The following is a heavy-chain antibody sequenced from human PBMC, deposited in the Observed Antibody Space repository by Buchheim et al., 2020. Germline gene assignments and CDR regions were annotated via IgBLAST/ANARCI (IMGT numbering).Heavy chain of an antibody. Sequence: QVQLVQSGAEVKKPGASVKVSCKASGYTFTGYYMHWVRQAPGQGLEWMGWINPNSGGTNYAQKFQGWVTMTRDTSISTAYMELSRLRSGGTDVYYCARSGITIFGVVIDNYYYYGMDVWGQGTT. CDR1: GYTFTGYY. CDR3: ARSGITIFGVVIDNYYYYGMDV. CDR2: INPNSGGT. D-gene: IGHD3-3*01. V-gene: IGHV1-2*04. J-gene: IGHJ6*02.